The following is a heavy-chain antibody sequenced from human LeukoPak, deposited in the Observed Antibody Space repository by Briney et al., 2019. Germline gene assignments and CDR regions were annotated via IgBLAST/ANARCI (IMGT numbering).Heavy chain of an antibody. J-gene: IGHJ5*02. CDR1: GGSISSGGYY. V-gene: IGHV4-31*03. CDR2: IYYSGST. CDR3: ARDSRSNNWFDP. Sequence: SETLSLTCTVSGGSISSGGYYWSWIRQHPGKGLEWIGYIYYSGSTYYNPSLKSRVTISVDTSKNQFSLKLSSVTAADTAVYYCARDSRSNNWFDPSGQGTLVTVSS.